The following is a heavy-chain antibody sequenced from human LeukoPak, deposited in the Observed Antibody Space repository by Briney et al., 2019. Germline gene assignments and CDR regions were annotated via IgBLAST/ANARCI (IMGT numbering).Heavy chain of an antibody. V-gene: IGHV3-30*18. J-gene: IGHJ4*02. D-gene: IGHD3/OR15-3a*01. CDR3: VKDRSRGRRTVANILDY. Sequence: GRPLRLSCAASGFIFSTYGIHWVRQAPGKGLEWVAVISNDGSNKYYADSVKGRFTISRDNSKNTLYLQMNSLRAEDTAVYYCVKDRSRGRRTVANILDYWGQGTLVTVSS. CDR2: ISNDGSNK. CDR1: GFIFSTYG.